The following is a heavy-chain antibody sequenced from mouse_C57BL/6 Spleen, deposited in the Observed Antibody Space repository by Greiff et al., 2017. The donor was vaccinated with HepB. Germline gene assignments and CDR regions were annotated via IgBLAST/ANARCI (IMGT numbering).Heavy chain of an antibody. J-gene: IGHJ1*03. D-gene: IGHD2-5*01. CDR1: GFTFSDYG. CDR2: ISSGSSTI. CDR3: ARQNYSNFDWYFDV. Sequence: EVHLVESGGGLVKPGGSLKLSCAASGFTFSDYGMHWVRQAPEKGLEWVAYISSGSSTIYYADTVKGRFTISRDNAKNTLFLQMTSLRSEDTAMYYCARQNYSNFDWYFDVWGTGTTVTVSS. V-gene: IGHV5-17*01.